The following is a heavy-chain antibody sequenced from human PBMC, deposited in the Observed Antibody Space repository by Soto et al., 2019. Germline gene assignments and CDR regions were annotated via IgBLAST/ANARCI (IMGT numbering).Heavy chain of an antibody. CDR3: ARATRSPDF. CDR2: IKEDGSVK. V-gene: IGHV3-7*05. J-gene: IGHJ4*02. Sequence: EVQLVESGGDLVQPAGSLRLSCAASGFTFSSLWMTWVRQAPGKGLECVANIKEDGSVKYYVDSVKGRFTISRDNAKNSLYLQMVGLRAEHTAVYYCARATRSPDFRGQGTLVTVSS. CDR1: GFTFSSLW.